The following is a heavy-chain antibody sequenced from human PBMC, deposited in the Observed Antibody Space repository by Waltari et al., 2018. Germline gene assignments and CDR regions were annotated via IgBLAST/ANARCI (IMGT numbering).Heavy chain of an antibody. V-gene: IGHV3-48*04. J-gene: IGHJ3*02. CDR3: AKGVGAHAFDI. CDR1: GFTFSSYS. D-gene: IGHD1-26*01. Sequence: EVQLVESGGGLVQPGGSLRLSCAASGFTFSSYSMNWVRQAPGKGLEWVSYISSSSSTIYYADPVKGRFTISRDNAKNSLYLQMNSLRAEDTAVYYCAKGVGAHAFDIWGQGTMVTVSS. CDR2: ISSSSSTI.